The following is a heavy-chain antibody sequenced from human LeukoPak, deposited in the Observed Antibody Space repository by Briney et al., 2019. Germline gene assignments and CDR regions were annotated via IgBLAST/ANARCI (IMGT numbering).Heavy chain of an antibody. V-gene: IGHV4-61*02. D-gene: IGHD3-9*01. CDR1: GGSISSGSYY. Sequence: SETLSLTCTVSGGSISSGSYYWSWIRQPAGKGLEWIGRIYTSGSTNYNPSLKSRVTISVDTSKNQFSLKLNSVTAADTAVYYCARHHSWRYFDWVGDWGQGTLVTVSS. J-gene: IGHJ4*02. CDR3: ARHHSWRYFDWVGD. CDR2: IYTSGST.